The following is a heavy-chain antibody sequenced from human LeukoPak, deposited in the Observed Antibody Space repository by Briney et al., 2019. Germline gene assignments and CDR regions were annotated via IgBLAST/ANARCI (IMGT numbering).Heavy chain of an antibody. J-gene: IGHJ4*02. Sequence: PSETLSLTCTVSGGSVTGGTYDWNWIRQPPGKALEWIGRIYSSGDTNYNASLKSRLSISLDTSKNQFSLNLHSVTAADTAVYYCARQFAYWGQGTLVTVSS. CDR3: ARQFAY. CDR1: GGSVTGGTYD. CDR2: IYSSGDT. V-gene: IGHV4-61*01.